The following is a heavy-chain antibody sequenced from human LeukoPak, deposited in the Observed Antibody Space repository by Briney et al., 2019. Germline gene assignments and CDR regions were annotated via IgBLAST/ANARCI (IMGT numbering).Heavy chain of an antibody. Sequence: SGTLPLTCGVSVGSINSGNWWTWVRQSPGKGLEWIGEIHHNGTRNYNPSLKSRVTISADTFKNRFSLIVTSLTAADTAVYYCAAAPILRGEGGEHYKYGTDVWGQGTTVIVSS. CDR2: IHHNGTR. J-gene: IGHJ6*02. CDR3: AAAPILRGEGGEHYKYGTDV. V-gene: IGHV4/OR15-8*01. CDR1: VGSINSGNW. D-gene: IGHD2-2*02.